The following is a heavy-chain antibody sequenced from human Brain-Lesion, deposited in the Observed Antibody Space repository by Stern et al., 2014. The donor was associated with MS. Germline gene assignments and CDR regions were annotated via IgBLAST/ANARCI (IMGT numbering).Heavy chain of an antibody. CDR1: GFAFYNYP. CDR2: ISYDGAQT. CDR3: ARVRTQRWLYYAMDV. V-gene: IGHV3-30-3*01. Sequence: VQLVESGGGVVQPGWSLRLSCAASGFAFYNYPFHWVRQAPGQGLEWVAVISYDGAQTYYADSVKGRFTISRDDSKKMVYLQMNRLKVDDTAVYYCARVRTQRWLYYAMDVWGQGTTVIVSS. J-gene: IGHJ6*02. D-gene: IGHD5-18*01.